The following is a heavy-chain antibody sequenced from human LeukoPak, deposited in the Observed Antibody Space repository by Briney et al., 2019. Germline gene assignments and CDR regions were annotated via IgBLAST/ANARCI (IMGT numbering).Heavy chain of an antibody. J-gene: IGHJ4*02. CDR3: ATDKSSGWLKVFDY. D-gene: IGHD6-19*01. CDR1: GYTLTELS. V-gene: IGHV1-24*01. CDR2: FDPEDGET. Sequence: ASVKVSCKVSGYTLTELSMHWVRQAPGKGLEWMGGFDPEDGETTYAQKFQGRVTMTEDTSTDTAYMELSSLRSEDTAVYYCATDKSSGWLKVFDYWGQGTLVTVSS.